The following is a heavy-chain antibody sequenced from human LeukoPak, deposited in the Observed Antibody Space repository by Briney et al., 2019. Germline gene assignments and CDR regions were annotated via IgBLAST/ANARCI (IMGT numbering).Heavy chain of an antibody. CDR1: GYTFTSYY. D-gene: IGHD6-19*01. J-gene: IGHJ3*02. Sequence: ASVKVSCKASGYTFTSYYMHWVRQAPGQGLEWMGWINPNSGGTNYAQKFQGRVTMTMDTSISTAYMELSRLRSDDTAVYYCARGVAVAGRDAFDIWGQGTMVTVSS. CDR3: ARGVAVAGRDAFDI. CDR2: INPNSGGT. V-gene: IGHV1-2*02.